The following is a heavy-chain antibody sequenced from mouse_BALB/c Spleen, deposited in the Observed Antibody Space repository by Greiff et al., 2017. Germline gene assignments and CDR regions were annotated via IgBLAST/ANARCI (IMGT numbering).Heavy chain of an antibody. CDR2: ISTYYGDA. V-gene: IGHV1S137*01. CDR3: ARSGRYDVYYAMDY. J-gene: IGHJ4*01. Sequence: QVQLQQSGAELVRPGVSVKISCKGSGYTFTDYAMHWVKQSHAKSLEWIGVISTYYGDASYNQKFKGKATMTVDKSSSTAYMELARLTSEDSAIYYCARSGRYDVYYAMDYWGQGTSVTVSS. D-gene: IGHD2-14*01. CDR1: GYTFTDYA.